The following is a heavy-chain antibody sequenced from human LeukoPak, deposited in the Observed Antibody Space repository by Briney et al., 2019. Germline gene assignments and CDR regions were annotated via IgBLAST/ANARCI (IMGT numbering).Heavy chain of an antibody. Sequence: PSETLSLTCSVSGGSISSYYWTWIRQPPGKGLEWIGYIYYTGATSYNPSLKSRVTISVDTSKKQFSLKLTSVTAADTAVYYCARYGGSGWVIDNWGQGTLVTVSS. J-gene: IGHJ4*02. D-gene: IGHD6-19*01. CDR3: ARYGGSGWVIDN. CDR1: GGSISSYY. V-gene: IGHV4-59*08. CDR2: IYYTGAT.